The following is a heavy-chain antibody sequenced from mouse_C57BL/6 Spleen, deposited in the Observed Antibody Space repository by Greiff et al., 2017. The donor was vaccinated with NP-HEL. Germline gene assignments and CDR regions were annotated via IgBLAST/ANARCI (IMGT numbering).Heavy chain of an antibody. CDR1: GFTFSDYG. J-gene: IGHJ2*01. CDR2: ISSGSSTI. CDR3: AVIYYGYDVDY. V-gene: IGHV5-17*01. Sequence: EVKLMESGGGLVKPGGSLKLSCAASGFTFSDYGMHWVRQAPEKGLEWVAYISSGSSTIYYADTVKGRFTISRDNAKNTLFLQMTSLRSEDTAMYYCAVIYYGYDVDYWGQGTTLTVSS. D-gene: IGHD2-2*01.